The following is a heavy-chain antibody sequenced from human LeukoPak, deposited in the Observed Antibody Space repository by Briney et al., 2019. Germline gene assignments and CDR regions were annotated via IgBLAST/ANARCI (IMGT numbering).Heavy chain of an antibody. J-gene: IGHJ3*02. CDR1: GFTFSSYA. CDR2: ISYDGSNK. V-gene: IGHV3-30*01. Sequence: GRSLRLSCAASGFTFSSYAMHWVRQAPGKGLEWVVVISYDGSNKYYADSVKGRFTISRDNSKNTLYLQMNSLRAEDTAVYYCARAGYYDSSGYPSGLGAFDIWGQGTMVTVSS. D-gene: IGHD3-22*01. CDR3: ARAGYYDSSGYPSGLGAFDI.